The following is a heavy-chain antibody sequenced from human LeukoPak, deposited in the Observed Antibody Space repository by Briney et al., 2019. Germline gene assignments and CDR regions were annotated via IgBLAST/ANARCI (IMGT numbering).Heavy chain of an antibody. V-gene: IGHV1-69*06. J-gene: IGHJ4*02. Sequence: SVKASCKASGGTFSSYAISWVRQAPGQGLEWMGGIIPIFGTANYAQKFQGRVTITADKSTSTAYMELSSLRSEDTAVYYCAREARGGLGYFDYWGQGTLVTVSS. CDR1: GGTFSSYA. D-gene: IGHD3-10*01. CDR3: AREARGGLGYFDY. CDR2: IIPIFGTA.